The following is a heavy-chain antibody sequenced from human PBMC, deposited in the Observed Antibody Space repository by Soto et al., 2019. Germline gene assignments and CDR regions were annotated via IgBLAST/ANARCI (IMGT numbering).Heavy chain of an antibody. CDR2: INHSGST. J-gene: IGHJ6*02. Sequence: PSETLSLTCAVYGGSFSGYYWSWIRQPPGKGLEWIGEINHSGSTNYSPSLKSRVTISVDTSKNQFSLKLSSVTAADTAVYYCARGRATIRTYYYYYGMDVWGQGTTVTVSS. V-gene: IGHV4-34*01. CDR3: ARGRATIRTYYYYYGMDV. D-gene: IGHD5-12*01. CDR1: GGSFSGYY.